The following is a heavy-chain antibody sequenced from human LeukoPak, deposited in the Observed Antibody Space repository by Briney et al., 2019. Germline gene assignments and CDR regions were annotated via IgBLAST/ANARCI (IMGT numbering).Heavy chain of an antibody. CDR3: ARRWNYGRNYYIDV. V-gene: IGHV4-34*01. D-gene: IGHD1-7*01. J-gene: IGHJ6*03. Sequence: SETLSLTCAVYGGSFSNYYWGWIRQPPGRGLEWIGEINDSGRTNYNPSLMSRVTVSVDTSKNQFSLRLTSVTATDTAVYYCARRWNYGRNYYIDVWGNGATVSVSS. CDR2: INDSGRT. CDR1: GGSFSNYY.